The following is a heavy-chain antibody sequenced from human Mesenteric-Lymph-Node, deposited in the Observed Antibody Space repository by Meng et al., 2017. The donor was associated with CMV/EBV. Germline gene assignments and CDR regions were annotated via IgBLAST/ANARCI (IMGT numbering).Heavy chain of an antibody. CDR2: INSHGNST. J-gene: IGHJ4*02. CDR3: AKGGVYSSTWGDY. V-gene: IGHV3-74*01. CDR1: GFTFDDYA. D-gene: IGHD6-13*01. Sequence: GESLKISCAASGFTFDDYAMHWVRQVPGKGLVWVSRINSHGNSTSYADSVKGRFTISRDNAKNTLYLQMNSLRAEDTAVYYCAKGGVYSSTWGDYWGQGTLVTVSS.